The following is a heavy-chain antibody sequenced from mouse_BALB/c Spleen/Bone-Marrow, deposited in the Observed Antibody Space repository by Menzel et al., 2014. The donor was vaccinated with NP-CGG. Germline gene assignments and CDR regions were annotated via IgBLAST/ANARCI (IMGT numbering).Heavy chain of an antibody. D-gene: IGHD1-1*01. Sequence: EVQRVESGGGLVQPGGSLTLSCAASGFDFSRYWMSWVRQAPGKGLEWIGEINPESSTINYTPSLKDKFIISRDNAKNTLYMQMSKVRSEDTALYYCARLNYYGKLFVWGAGTTVTVSS. V-gene: IGHV4-1*02. J-gene: IGHJ1*01. CDR3: ARLNYYGKLFV. CDR2: INPESSTI. CDR1: GFDFSRYW.